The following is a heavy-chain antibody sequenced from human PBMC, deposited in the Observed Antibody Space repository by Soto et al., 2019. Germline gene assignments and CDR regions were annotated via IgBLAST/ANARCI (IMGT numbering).Heavy chain of an antibody. D-gene: IGHD2-15*01. CDR2: IIPILGIA. J-gene: IGHJ6*03. CDR3: ARGSQGVVVSKHYYMDV. Sequence: GASVKVSCKASGGTFSSYTISWVRQAPGQGLEWMGRIIPILGIANYAQKFQGRVTITADKSTSTAYMELSSLRSEDTAVYYCARGSQGVVVSKHYYMDVWGKGTTVTVSS. V-gene: IGHV1-69*02. CDR1: GGTFSSYT.